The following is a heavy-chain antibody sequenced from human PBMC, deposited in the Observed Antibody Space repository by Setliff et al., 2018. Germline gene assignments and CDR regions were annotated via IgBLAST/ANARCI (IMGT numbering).Heavy chain of an antibody. CDR1: GGTFSSYG. Sequence: SVKVSCKAPGGTFSSYGISWVRQAPGQGLEWMGGTIPIFGTTNYAQKFQGRVTIITDESTSTAYMQLSSLRSEDTAVYYCVREGVDSRSSTDYRYYMDVWGKGTTVTVS. D-gene: IGHD3-22*01. CDR2: TIPIFGTT. CDR3: VREGVDSRSSTDYRYYMDV. J-gene: IGHJ6*03. V-gene: IGHV1-69*05.